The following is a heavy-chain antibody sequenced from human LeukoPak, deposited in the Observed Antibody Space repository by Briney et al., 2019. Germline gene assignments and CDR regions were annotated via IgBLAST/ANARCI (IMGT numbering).Heavy chain of an antibody. CDR1: GGSISSGSYY. J-gene: IGHJ1*01. D-gene: IGHD3-16*01. CDR3: ARGATWGYFQH. Sequence: SETLSLTCTVSGGSISSGSYYWSWIRQPAGKGLEWIGYIYYSGSTNYNPSLKSRVTISVDTSKNQFSLKLSSVTAADTAVYYCARGATWGYFQHWGQGTLVTVSS. CDR2: IYYSGST. V-gene: IGHV4-61*10.